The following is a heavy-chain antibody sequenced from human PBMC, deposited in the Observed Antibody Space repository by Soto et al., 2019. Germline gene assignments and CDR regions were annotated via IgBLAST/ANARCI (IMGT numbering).Heavy chain of an antibody. CDR3: ARGTTTSAFSAMDV. CDR2: ISYDGSNK. Sequence: QVQLVESGGGVVQPGRSLRLSCAASGFTFSNNAMDWVRQAPGKGLEWVAVISYDGSNKYIAESVKGRFTISRDNSENRLFLQMNSLRAEDTAVYYCARGTTTSAFSAMDVWGQGTTVTVSS. CDR1: GFTFSNNA. V-gene: IGHV3-30-3*01. J-gene: IGHJ6*02. D-gene: IGHD1-1*01.